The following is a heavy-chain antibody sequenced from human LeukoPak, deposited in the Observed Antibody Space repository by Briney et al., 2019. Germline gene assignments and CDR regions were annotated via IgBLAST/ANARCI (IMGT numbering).Heavy chain of an antibody. CDR1: GFTFTKYA. Sequence: PGGSLRLSCVASGFTFTKYAMDWVRQAPGKGLEWVASISYDDTNKAYSDSVKGRFTVSRDKSNNTLYLQMNSLRAEDTGVYYCARDCSSATRYAAFDYWGQGTLVTVSS. V-gene: IGHV3-30-3*01. CDR2: ISYDDTNK. CDR3: ARDCSSATRYAAFDY. J-gene: IGHJ4*02. D-gene: IGHD2/OR15-2a*01.